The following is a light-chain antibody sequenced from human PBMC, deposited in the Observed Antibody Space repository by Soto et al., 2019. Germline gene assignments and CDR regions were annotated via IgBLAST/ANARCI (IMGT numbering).Light chain of an antibody. CDR1: QSISSY. V-gene: IGKV1-39*01. CDR3: QQYYRTPWT. CDR2: AAS. J-gene: IGKJ1*01. Sequence: DIQITQSPSSLSSSVLERFTITCRASQSISSYLNWYQQRPGEAPKLLIYAASSLEGGVPSRFNGSGSGTEFTLTINSLQAADVAVYYCQQYYRTPWTFGQGTKVDIK.